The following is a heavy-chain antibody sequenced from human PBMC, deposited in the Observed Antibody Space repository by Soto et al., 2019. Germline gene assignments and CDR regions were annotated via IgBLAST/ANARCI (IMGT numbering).Heavy chain of an antibody. CDR1: GYTFSSYG. D-gene: IGHD6-13*01. V-gene: IGHV1-18*01. CDR2: TNPSSGET. J-gene: IGHJ5*02. Sequence: QIQLVQSGGEVRTPGASVKVSCKASGYTFSSYGITWVRQAPGQGLEWLGWTNPSSGETNYAQKFQGRVTVTTDTSTTTGYMELRNLTFDDTAVYYCARDWYPRFDPWGQGTLVTVSS. CDR3: ARDWYPRFDP.